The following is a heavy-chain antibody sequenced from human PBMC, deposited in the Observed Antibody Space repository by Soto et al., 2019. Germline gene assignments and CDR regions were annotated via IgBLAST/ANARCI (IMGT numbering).Heavy chain of an antibody. CDR3: AILSN. V-gene: IGHV3-53*01. D-gene: IGHD6-6*01. CDR2: IYSDGTT. CDR1: GFTVSSNY. J-gene: IGHJ4*02. Sequence: GGSLRLSCAASGFTVSSNYMNWVRQAPGKGLEWLSIIYSDGTTYYADSVKGRFTISRDNFKNTLYLQMNNLRAEDAAVYYCAILSNWGQGTLVTV.